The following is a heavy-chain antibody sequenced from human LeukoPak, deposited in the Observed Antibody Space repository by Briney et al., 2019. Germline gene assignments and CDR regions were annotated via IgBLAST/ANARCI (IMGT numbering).Heavy chain of an antibody. Sequence: GGSLRLSCSASGFTFSSYAMHWVRQAPGKGLEYVSAISSNGGSTYYADSVKGRFTISRDNSKNTLYLQMSSLRAEDTAVYYCVKDRPIIPGGVHYFDYWGQGTLVTVSS. CDR2: ISSNGGST. CDR3: VKDRPIIPGGVHYFDY. V-gene: IGHV3-64D*06. D-gene: IGHD3-3*01. CDR1: GFTFSSYA. J-gene: IGHJ4*02.